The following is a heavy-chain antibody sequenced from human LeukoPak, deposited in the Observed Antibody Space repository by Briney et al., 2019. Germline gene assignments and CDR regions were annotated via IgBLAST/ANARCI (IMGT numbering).Heavy chain of an antibody. D-gene: IGHD1-1*01. CDR1: GGTFSSYA. Sequence: SVKISCKASGGTFSSYAISWVRQAPGQGLEWMGRIIPIFGTANYAQKFQGRVTITTDESTSTAYMELSSLRSEDTAVCYCARDLVVAGYNWSDRPTNWFDPWGQGTLVTVSS. CDR2: IIPIFGTA. J-gene: IGHJ5*02. CDR3: ARDLVVAGYNWSDRPTNWFDP. V-gene: IGHV1-69*05.